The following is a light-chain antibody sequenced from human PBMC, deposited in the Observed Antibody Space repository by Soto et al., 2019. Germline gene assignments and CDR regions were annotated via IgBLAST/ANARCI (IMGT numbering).Light chain of an antibody. CDR3: SSYAGSNTVI. V-gene: IGLV2-8*01. CDR1: NSDVGGYNY. J-gene: IGLJ2*01. Sequence: SVLTQPPSASGSPGQSVTISCSGTNSDVGGYNYVSWYQLHPDRAPKVMIYEVTKRPSGVPDRFSGSKSGNTASLTVSGPQAEDEGDYYCSSYAGSNTVIFGGGTKVTVL. CDR2: EVT.